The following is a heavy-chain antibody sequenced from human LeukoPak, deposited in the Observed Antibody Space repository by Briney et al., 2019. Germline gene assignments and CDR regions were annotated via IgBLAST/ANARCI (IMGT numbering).Heavy chain of an antibody. V-gene: IGHV4-30-4*08. CDR2: IYYSGST. D-gene: IGHD2-2*01. Sequence: SETLSLTCTVSGGSISSGDYYWSWIRQPPGKGLEWIGYIYYSGSTYYNPSLKSRVTISVDTSKNQFSLKLSSVTAADTAVYYCARDKCGSTSCYFGYWGQGTLVTVSS. CDR3: ARDKCGSTSCYFGY. CDR1: GGSISSGDYY. J-gene: IGHJ4*02.